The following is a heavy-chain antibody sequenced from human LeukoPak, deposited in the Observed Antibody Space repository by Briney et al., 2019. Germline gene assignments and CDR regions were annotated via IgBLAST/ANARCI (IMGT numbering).Heavy chain of an antibody. CDR2: INHSGTT. D-gene: IGHD5-18*01. CDR3: ARKASHFSYGLRAIDY. CDR1: GGSSSDHY. Sequence: SEALSLTCAVYGGSSSDHYWDWIRHPHRKGLEWIGEINHSGTTNYNASLKSRVTISVDTSKNHFSLKLNSMTAADTAVYYCARKASHFSYGLRAIDYWGQGNLVTVSS. J-gene: IGHJ4*02. V-gene: IGHV4-34*01.